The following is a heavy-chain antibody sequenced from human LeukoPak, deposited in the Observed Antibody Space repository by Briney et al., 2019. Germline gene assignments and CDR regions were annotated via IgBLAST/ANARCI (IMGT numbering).Heavy chain of an antibody. V-gene: IGHV1-18*01. CDR3: VTHLPHYCSGTNCPLRY. CDR1: DYTFDSYG. J-gene: IGHJ4*02. D-gene: IGHD2-2*01. Sequence: GASVKVSCKASDYTFDSYGITWVRQAPGQRLELLGWISADNGATDFGQKVQGRVTLTTETSTNTAYMELRSLRSDDTAVYYCVTHLPHYCSGTNCPLRYWGQGTLVTVSS. CDR2: ISADNGAT.